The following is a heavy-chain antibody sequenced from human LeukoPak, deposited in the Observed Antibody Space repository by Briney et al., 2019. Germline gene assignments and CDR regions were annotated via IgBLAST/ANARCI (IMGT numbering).Heavy chain of an antibody. CDR3: ARAWVYDYYYYGMDV. D-gene: IGHD2-8*01. J-gene: IGHJ6*02. CDR2: IYHGGTT. Sequence: SGTLSLTCAVSGGSISSSNWWSWVRPPPGKGLQWIGQIYHGGTTNYNPSLKSRVTISVDKSKNQFSLKLSSVTAADTAVYYCARAWVYDYYYYGMDVWGQGTTVTVSS. V-gene: IGHV4-4*02. CDR1: GGSISSSNW.